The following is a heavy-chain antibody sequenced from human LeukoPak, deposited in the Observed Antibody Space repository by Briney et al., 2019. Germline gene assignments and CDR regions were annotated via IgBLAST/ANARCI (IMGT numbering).Heavy chain of an antibody. CDR1: GGSISSSSYY. Sequence: SETLSLTCTVSGGSISSSSYYWGWIRQPPGKGLEWIGSIYYSGSTYYNPSLKSRVTISIDTSKNQFSLKLSSVTAADTAVYYCALALSGAGNYWGQGTLVTVSS. CDR2: IYYSGST. J-gene: IGHJ4*02. CDR3: ALALSGAGNY. V-gene: IGHV4-39*07. D-gene: IGHD3-3*02.